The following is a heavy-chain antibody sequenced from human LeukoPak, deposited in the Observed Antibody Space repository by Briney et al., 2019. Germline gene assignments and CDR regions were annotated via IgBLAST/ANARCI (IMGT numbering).Heavy chain of an antibody. Sequence: ASVKVSCKASGYTFTSYGISWVRQAPGQGLEWMGWISAYNGNTNYAQKLQGRVTMTTDTSTSTAYMELRSLRSDDTAVYYCARHDSSVIPTRGDAFDIWGQGTMVTVSS. J-gene: IGHJ3*02. CDR3: ARHDSSVIPTRGDAFDI. V-gene: IGHV1-18*01. D-gene: IGHD3-22*01. CDR2: ISAYNGNT. CDR1: GYTFTSYG.